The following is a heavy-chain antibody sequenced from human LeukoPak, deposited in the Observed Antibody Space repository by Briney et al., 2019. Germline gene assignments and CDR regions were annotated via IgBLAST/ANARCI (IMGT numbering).Heavy chain of an antibody. Sequence: HPGGSLRLSCAASGFTFSSYAMNWVRQAPGKGLEWVSYITNNGTTIYYADSVKGRFTTSRDNAENSLYLQMNPLRAEDTAIYYCVRDQWVASYYRGMDVWGQGNTVTVSS. CDR1: GFTFSSYA. J-gene: IGHJ6*02. CDR3: VRDQWVASYYRGMDV. V-gene: IGHV3-48*03. D-gene: IGHD6-19*01. CDR2: ITNNGTTI.